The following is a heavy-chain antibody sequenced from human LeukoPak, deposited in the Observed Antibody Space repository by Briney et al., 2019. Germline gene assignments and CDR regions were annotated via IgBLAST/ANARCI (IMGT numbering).Heavy chain of an antibody. V-gene: IGHV3-30-3*01. CDR3: AKAAAWECNGARCYPFDH. CDR1: GFTFSSYA. J-gene: IGHJ4*02. Sequence: GGSLRLSCAASGFTFSSYAMHWVRQAPGKGLEWVAVISYDGSNKYYADSVKGRFTISRDNFKNTVYLQMNSLRAEDTAIYYCAKAAAWECNGARCYPFDHWGRGTLVTVSS. D-gene: IGHD2-8*01. CDR2: ISYDGSNK.